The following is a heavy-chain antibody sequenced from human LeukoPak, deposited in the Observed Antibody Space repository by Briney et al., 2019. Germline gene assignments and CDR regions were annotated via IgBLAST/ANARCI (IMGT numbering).Heavy chain of an antibody. J-gene: IGHJ4*02. D-gene: IGHD6-19*01. Sequence: PGRSLRLSCAASGFTFNTYGMHWVRQAPGKGLEWVAVISYDGSNKYYADSVKGRFTISRDNSKNTLYLQMNSLRAEDTAVYYCAKDGGYSSGWLTDYWGQGTLVTVSS. CDR1: GFTFNTYG. CDR2: ISYDGSNK. V-gene: IGHV3-30*18. CDR3: AKDGGYSSGWLTDY.